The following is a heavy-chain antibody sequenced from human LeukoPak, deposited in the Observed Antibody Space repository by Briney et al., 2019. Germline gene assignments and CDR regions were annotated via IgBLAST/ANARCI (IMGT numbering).Heavy chain of an antibody. CDR3: ASVYCSGGSCYFDY. Sequence: SETLSLTCTVSGGSISSYYWSWIRQPPGKGLEWIGYIYYSGSTNYNPSLKSRVTISVDTSKNQFSLKLSSVTAADTAVYYCASVYCSGGSCYFDYWGQGTLVTVSS. V-gene: IGHV4-59*01. D-gene: IGHD2-15*01. CDR2: IYYSGST. J-gene: IGHJ4*02. CDR1: GGSISSYY.